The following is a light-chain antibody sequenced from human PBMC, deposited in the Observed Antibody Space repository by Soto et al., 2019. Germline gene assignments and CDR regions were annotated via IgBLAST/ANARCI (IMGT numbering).Light chain of an antibody. CDR1: QTIGSW. CDR2: DAS. V-gene: IGKV1-5*01. Sequence: DIQMTQSPSTLSASVGDRVTITCRASQTIGSWLAWYQQKPGTAPKLLIYDASTLEGGVPSRFSGSGSGTQFTLTISSLQPDDFATYYCQQYDDYPLTFGGGTRVEIK. J-gene: IGKJ4*01. CDR3: QQYDDYPLT.